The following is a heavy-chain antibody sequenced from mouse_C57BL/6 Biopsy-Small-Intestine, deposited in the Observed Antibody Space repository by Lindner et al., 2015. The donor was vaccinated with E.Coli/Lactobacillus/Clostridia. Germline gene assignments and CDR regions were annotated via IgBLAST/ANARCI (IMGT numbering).Heavy chain of an antibody. CDR2: IYGGNGNT. CDR3: ARSGQYYGIDV. D-gene: IGHD1-1*01. CDR1: GYTFSTYT. V-gene: IGHV1-84*02. J-gene: IGHJ1*01. Sequence: SVKVSCKTSGYTFSTYTVQWVRQAPGQRPEWMGWIYGGNGNTLYSPRFLGRVTFTRDTFASTAFMELSSLRSEDTAVYYCARSGQYYGIDVWGQGTTVTISS.